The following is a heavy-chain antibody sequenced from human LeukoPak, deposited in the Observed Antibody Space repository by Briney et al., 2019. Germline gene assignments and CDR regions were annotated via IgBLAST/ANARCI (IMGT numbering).Heavy chain of an antibody. Sequence: SETLSLTCAVYGGSFSGYYWSWIRQPPGKGLEWIGEINHSGSTDYNPSLKSRVTISVDTSKHQFSLKLSSVTAADTAVYYCARLSPHDYGDRYYFDYWGQGTLVTVSS. CDR3: ARLSPHDYGDRYYFDY. CDR1: GGSFSGYY. V-gene: IGHV4-34*01. J-gene: IGHJ4*02. D-gene: IGHD4-17*01. CDR2: INHSGST.